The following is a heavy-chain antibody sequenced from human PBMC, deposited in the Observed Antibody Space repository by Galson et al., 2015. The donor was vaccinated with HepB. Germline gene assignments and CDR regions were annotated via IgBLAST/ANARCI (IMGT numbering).Heavy chain of an antibody. J-gene: IGHJ5*02. CDR3: ARDLLGGYGVVAPGRFDP. D-gene: IGHD5-12*01. V-gene: IGHV3-11*06. CDR2: ISSSSSYT. CDR1: GFTFSDYY. Sequence: SLRLSCAASGFTFSDYYMSWIRQAPGKGLEWVSYISSSSSYTNYADSVKGRFTISRDNAKNSLYLQMNSLRAEDTAVYYCARDLLGGYGVVAPGRFDPWGQGTLVTVSS.